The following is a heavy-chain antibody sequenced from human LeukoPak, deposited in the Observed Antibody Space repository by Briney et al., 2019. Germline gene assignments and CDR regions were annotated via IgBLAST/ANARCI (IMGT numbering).Heavy chain of an antibody. CDR1: GDSISGYY. CDR2: IYYSGST. CDR3: ARRESSGFFDY. Sequence: PSETLSLTCTVSGDSISGYYWNWIRQPPGKGLEWIGYIYYSGSTNYNPSLNSRVTISLDTSKNQFSLNLSSVTAADTAVYYCARRESSGFFDYWGQGTLVTVSS. D-gene: IGHD6-19*01. J-gene: IGHJ4*02. V-gene: IGHV4-59*08.